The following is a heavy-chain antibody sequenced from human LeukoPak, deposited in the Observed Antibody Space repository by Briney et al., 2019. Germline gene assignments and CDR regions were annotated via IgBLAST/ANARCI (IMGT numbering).Heavy chain of an antibody. CDR1: GDSVSSNSAA. CDR2: TYYTSKWYN. Sequence: SQTLSLTCAISGDSVSSNSAAWNWIRQSPSRGLEWLGRTYYTSKWYNDYAISVKSRITINPDTSKNQFSLQLNSVTPEDTAVYYCARGPLRITLVRGAIAQSYYFDYWGQGTLVTVSS. D-gene: IGHD3-10*01. J-gene: IGHJ4*02. V-gene: IGHV6-1*01. CDR3: ARGPLRITLVRGAIAQSYYFDY.